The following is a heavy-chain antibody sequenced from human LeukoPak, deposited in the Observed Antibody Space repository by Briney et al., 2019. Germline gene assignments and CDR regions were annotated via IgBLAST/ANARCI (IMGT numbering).Heavy chain of an antibody. Sequence: ASVKVSCRASGGTFSSYAISWVRQAPGQGLEWMGRINPNSGDTNYAQKFQGRATMTRDTSISTAYMELSRLRSDDTAVYYCARDYCSSTSCLFDYWGQGTLVTVSS. V-gene: IGHV1-2*06. CDR2: INPNSGDT. CDR3: ARDYCSSTSCLFDY. CDR1: GGTFSSYA. J-gene: IGHJ4*02. D-gene: IGHD2-2*01.